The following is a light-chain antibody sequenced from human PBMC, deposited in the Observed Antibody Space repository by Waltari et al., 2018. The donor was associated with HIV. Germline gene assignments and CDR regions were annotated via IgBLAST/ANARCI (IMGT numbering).Light chain of an antibody. J-gene: IGKJ4*01. CDR2: AAS. CDR3: QQFSTYPLT. V-gene: IGKV1-9*01. Sequence: DIQLTQSPSFLSASVGDRVTITCRATRAMNTYLAWYQQTPGEPPKLLIYAASTLQTGVPSRFSGSGSGTEFTLTIASLQPEDFATYYCQQFSTYPLTFGGGTKVE. CDR1: RAMNTY.